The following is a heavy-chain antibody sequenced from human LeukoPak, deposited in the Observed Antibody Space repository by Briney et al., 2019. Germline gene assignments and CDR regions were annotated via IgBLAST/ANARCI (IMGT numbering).Heavy chain of an antibody. J-gene: IGHJ4*02. CDR3: ARGILPSSFDY. Sequence: SETLSLTCTVSGGSISRYYWSWIRQPPGKGLEWNGYIYYSGSTNYNPSLKSRVTISVDTSKNQFSLKLSSVTAADTAVYYCARGILPSSFDYWGQGTLVTVSS. D-gene: IGHD1-26*01. CDR2: IYYSGST. CDR1: GGSISRYY. V-gene: IGHV4-59*01.